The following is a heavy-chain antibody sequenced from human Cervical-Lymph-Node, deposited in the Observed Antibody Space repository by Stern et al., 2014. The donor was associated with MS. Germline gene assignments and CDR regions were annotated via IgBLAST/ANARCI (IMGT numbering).Heavy chain of an antibody. CDR3: AAAPLAYYYDTTAFYSSY. CDR2: FDPEEIKT. Sequence: VQLVQSGAEVKKPGASVKVSCKVSSYPLTELSVHWVRQAPGKGLEWMGGFDPEEIKTVYAQRFQGRITMTEDASTDTAYMQLSSLTSEDTAVYYCAAAPLAYYYDTTAFYSSYWGQGTLVTVSS. J-gene: IGHJ4*02. CDR1: SYPLTELS. V-gene: IGHV1-24*01. D-gene: IGHD3-22*01.